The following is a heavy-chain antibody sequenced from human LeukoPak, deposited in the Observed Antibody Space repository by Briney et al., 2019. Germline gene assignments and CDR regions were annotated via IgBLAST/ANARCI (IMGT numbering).Heavy chain of an antibody. CDR3: ARGLFKWDPSGVSDY. CDR1: GYTFTGYY. V-gene: IGHV1-2*02. J-gene: IGHJ4*02. Sequence: ASVKVSCKASGYTFTGYYMRWVRQAPGQGLEWMGWINPNSGGTNYAQKFQGRVTMTRDTSISTAYMELSRLRSDDTAVYYCARGLFKWDPSGVSDYWGQGTLVTVSS. CDR2: INPNSGGT. D-gene: IGHD1-26*01.